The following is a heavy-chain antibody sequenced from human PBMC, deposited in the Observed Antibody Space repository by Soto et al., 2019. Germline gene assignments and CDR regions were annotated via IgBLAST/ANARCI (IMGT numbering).Heavy chain of an antibody. CDR1: GGSISSYY. V-gene: IGHV4-59*01. CDR3: ARGPARITMVRGYSGFDY. Sequence: SETLSLTCTVSGGSISSYYWSWIRQPPGKGLEWIGYIYYSGSTNYNPSLKSRVTISVDTSKNQFSLKLSSVTAADTAVYYCARGPARITMVRGYSGFDYWGQGTLVTVSS. J-gene: IGHJ4*02. CDR2: IYYSGST. D-gene: IGHD3-10*01.